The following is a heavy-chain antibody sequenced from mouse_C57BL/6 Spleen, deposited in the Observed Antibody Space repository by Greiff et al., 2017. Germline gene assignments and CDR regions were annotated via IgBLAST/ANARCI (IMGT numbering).Heavy chain of an antibody. D-gene: IGHD2-2*01. CDR3: AIEEAPYGDDGFAY. Sequence: QVQLQQSGPELVKPGASVKISCTASGYAFSSSWMNWVKQRPGKGLEWIGPIYPGDGDTNYNGKFKGKATLTADKSSSTAYMQLSSLTSEDTAVYFCAIEEAPYGDDGFAYWGQGTLVTVAA. J-gene: IGHJ3*01. CDR1: GYAFSSSW. CDR2: IYPGDGDT. V-gene: IGHV1-82*01.